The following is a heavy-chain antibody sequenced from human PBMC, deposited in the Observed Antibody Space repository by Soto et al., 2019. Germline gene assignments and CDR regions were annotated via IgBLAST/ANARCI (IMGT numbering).Heavy chain of an antibody. Sequence: QVQLQESGPGLVKPSQTLSLTCTVSGASISSGGYYWNWIRQHPGKGLEWIGYIYYSGSTYYNPAYKCRVTISVDTSKNEFSLKLSSVTAADTAVYYCARDGRGRGIAVAGRFWYFDLWGRGTLVTVSS. V-gene: IGHV4-31*03. D-gene: IGHD6-19*01. CDR2: IYYSGST. CDR1: GASISSGGYY. CDR3: ARDGRGRGIAVAGRFWYFDL. J-gene: IGHJ2*01.